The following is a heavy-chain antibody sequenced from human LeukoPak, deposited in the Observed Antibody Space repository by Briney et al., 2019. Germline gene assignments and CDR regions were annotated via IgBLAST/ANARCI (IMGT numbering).Heavy chain of an antibody. Sequence: GGSLRLSCSASGFTFSSYAMHWVRQAPGKGLEYVSAISSNGGSTYYADSVKGRFTISRDNSKNTLYLQMSSLRAEDTAVYYCVKEDYYDSSGETGYYFDYWGQGTLVTVSS. CDR1: GFTFSSYA. V-gene: IGHV3-64D*06. CDR2: ISSNGGST. J-gene: IGHJ4*02. CDR3: VKEDYYDSSGETGYYFDY. D-gene: IGHD3-22*01.